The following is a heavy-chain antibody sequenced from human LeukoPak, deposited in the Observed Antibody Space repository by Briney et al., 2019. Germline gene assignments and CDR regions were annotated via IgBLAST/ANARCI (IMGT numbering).Heavy chain of an antibody. CDR3: ARHKSAVGAHDY. CDR1: GGSISSGSYC. J-gene: IGHJ4*02. D-gene: IGHD1-26*01. CDR2: IYYSVST. V-gene: IGHV4-39*01. Sequence: SETLSLTCTVSGGSISSGSYCCGCIRQPPGKGLGWLGSIYYSVSTYYNPSHKRRVTISVDTSKNQFSLKLTSVTAADTAVYYCARHKSAVGAHDYWGQGTLVTVSS.